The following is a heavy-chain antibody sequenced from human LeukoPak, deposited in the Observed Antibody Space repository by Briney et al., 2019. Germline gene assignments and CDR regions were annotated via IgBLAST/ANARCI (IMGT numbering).Heavy chain of an antibody. V-gene: IGHV3-33*01. J-gene: IGHJ6*02. Sequence: PGGSLRLSCAASGVTFSSYGMHWGRQAPGKGLEWVAVIWYDGSNKYYADSVKGRFTISRDNSKNTLYLQMNSLRAEDTAVYYCAREGSSGWSWGYYYYGMDVWGQGTTVTVSS. CDR3: AREGSSGWSWGYYYYGMDV. D-gene: IGHD6-19*01. CDR1: GVTFSSYG. CDR2: IWYDGSNK.